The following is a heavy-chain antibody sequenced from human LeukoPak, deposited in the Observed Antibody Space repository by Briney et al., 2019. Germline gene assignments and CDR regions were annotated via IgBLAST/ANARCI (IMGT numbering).Heavy chain of an antibody. CDR3: AREGPFRGLYFDS. CDR1: GGSISSDGYY. Sequence: SGTLSLTCTVSGGSISSDGYYWSWIRQPAGKGLEWIGHIYTSGSTNFNPSLTSRVTISVDTSKNQFSLKLNSVTAADTAVYYCAREGPFRGLYFDSWGQGTLVTVSS. CDR2: IYTSGST. J-gene: IGHJ4*02. V-gene: IGHV4-61*09. D-gene: IGHD3-10*01.